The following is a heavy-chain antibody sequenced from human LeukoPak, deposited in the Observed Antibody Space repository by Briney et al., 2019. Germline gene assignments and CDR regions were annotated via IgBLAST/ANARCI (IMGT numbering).Heavy chain of an antibody. CDR1: GGSISSGDYY. V-gene: IGHV4-30-4*01. Sequence: SQTLSLTCTVSGGSISSGDYYWSWIRQPPGKGLEWIGYIYYSGSTYYNPSLKSRVTISVDTSKNQFSLKLSSVTAADTAVYYCARATLVLLWFGELPYYFDYWSQGTLVTVSS. CDR2: IYYSGST. CDR3: ARATLVLLWFGELPYYFDY. J-gene: IGHJ4*02. D-gene: IGHD3-10*01.